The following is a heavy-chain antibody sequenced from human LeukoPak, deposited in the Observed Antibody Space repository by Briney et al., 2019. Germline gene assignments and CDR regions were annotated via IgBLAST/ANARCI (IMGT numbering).Heavy chain of an antibody. CDR3: ARPLIVVVINDAFDI. D-gene: IGHD3-22*01. CDR2: IIPIFGTA. Sequence: SVKVSCKASGGTFSSYAISWVRQAPGQGLEWMGGIIPIFGTANYAQKFQGRVTITADESTSTAYMELSSLRSEDTAVYYCARPLIVVVINDAFDIWGQGTMVTVSS. V-gene: IGHV1-69*13. CDR1: GGTFSSYA. J-gene: IGHJ3*02.